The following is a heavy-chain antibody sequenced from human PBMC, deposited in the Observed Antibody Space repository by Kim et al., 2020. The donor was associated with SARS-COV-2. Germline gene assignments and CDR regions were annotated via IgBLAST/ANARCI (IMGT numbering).Heavy chain of an antibody. V-gene: IGHV4-34*01. CDR1: SGSFSGYY. Sequence: SETLSLTCAVYSGSFSGYYWSWIRQPPGKGLEWIGEINHSGSTNYNPSLKSRVTISVDTSKNQFSLKLSSVTAADTAVYYCARGVSGTTVVTLGLGYYYYYGMDVWGQGTTVTVSS. CDR3: ARGVSGTTVVTLGLGYYYYYGMDV. D-gene: IGHD4-17*01. J-gene: IGHJ6*02. CDR2: INHSGST.